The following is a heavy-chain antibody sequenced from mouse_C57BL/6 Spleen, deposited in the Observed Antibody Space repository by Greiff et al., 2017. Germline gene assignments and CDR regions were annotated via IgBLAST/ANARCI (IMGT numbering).Heavy chain of an antibody. J-gene: IGHJ4*01. V-gene: IGHV1-7*01. CDR3: AKEVITTVVADYAMDY. CDR1: GYTFTSYW. Sequence: VKLMESGAELAKPGASVKLSCKASGYTFTSYWMHWVKQRPGQGLEWIGYINPSSGYTKYNQKFKDKATLTADKSSSTAYMQLSSLTYADSAVYYCAKEVITTVVADYAMDYWGQGTSVTVSS. CDR2: INPSSGYT. D-gene: IGHD1-1*01.